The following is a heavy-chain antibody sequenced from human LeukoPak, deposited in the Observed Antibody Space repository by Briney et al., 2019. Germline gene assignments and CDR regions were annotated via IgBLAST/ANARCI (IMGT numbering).Heavy chain of an antibody. V-gene: IGHV3-7*01. D-gene: IGHD6-13*01. CDR1: GFTFSNNW. CDR3: ARDRMAADGTGNFDR. CDR2: IKKDGSEK. J-gene: IGHJ4*02. Sequence: GGSLRLSCAASGFTFSNNWMSWVRQAPGKGLECVANIKKDGSEKYYINSVKGRFTISRDNAKNSLYLQMNSLRAEDTALYYCARDRMAADGTGNFDRWGQGTLVTVSS.